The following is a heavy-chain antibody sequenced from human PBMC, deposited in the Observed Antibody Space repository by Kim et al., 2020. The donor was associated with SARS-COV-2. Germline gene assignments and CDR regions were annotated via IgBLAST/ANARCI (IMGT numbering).Heavy chain of an antibody. D-gene: IGHD1-26*01. CDR3: AKDQDPIVGARETGFDY. V-gene: IGHV3-23*03. CDR1: GFTFSSYA. CDR2: IYSGGSST. Sequence: GGSLRLSCAASGFTFSSYAMSWVRQAPGKGLEWVSVIYSGGSSTYYADSVKGRFTISRDNSKNTLYLQMNSLRAEDTAVYYCAKDQDPIVGARETGFDYWGQGTLVTVSS. J-gene: IGHJ4*02.